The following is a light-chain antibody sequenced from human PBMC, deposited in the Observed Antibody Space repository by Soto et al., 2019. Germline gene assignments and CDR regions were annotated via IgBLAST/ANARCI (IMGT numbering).Light chain of an antibody. CDR1: SSDVGSYNL. Sequence: QSALTQPASVSGSPGQSITISCTGTSSDVGSYNLVSWYQQHPGKAPKLMIYVGSKRPSGVSNRFSGSKSGNTASLTISGLQAEDEADYYCCSYAGSSTLVVFGGGTKLTVL. CDR3: CSYAGSSTLVV. J-gene: IGLJ2*01. CDR2: VGS. V-gene: IGLV2-23*01.